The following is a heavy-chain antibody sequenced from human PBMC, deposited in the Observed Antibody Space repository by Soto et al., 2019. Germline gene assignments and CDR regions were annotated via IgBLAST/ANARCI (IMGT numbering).Heavy chain of an antibody. CDR1: GGSISSGGYY. D-gene: IGHD6-19*01. CDR3: ARFPGQWLVRDKFDY. Sequence: QVQLQESGPGLVKPSQTLSLTCTVSGGSISSGGYYWSWIRQHPGKGLEWIGYIYYSGSTYYNPSLRSRVTISVDTSKNQFSLKLSSVTAADTAVYYCARFPGQWLVRDKFDYWGQGTLVTVSS. CDR2: IYYSGST. V-gene: IGHV4-31*03. J-gene: IGHJ4*02.